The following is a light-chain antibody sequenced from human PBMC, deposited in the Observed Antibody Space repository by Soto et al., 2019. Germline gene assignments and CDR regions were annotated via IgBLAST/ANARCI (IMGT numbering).Light chain of an antibody. V-gene: IGKV3-20*01. J-gene: IGKJ5*01. CDR2: DAT. Sequence: ESVLTQSPVIVSLSPGDRATLSCRASQTVDNFLAWYQLKPGKAPRLLIYDATKRASGIPVRFTGSGSGTDFILTISRLEPEDFAVYYCQQYGSSPITFGQGTRLEI. CDR1: QTVDNF. CDR3: QQYGSSPIT.